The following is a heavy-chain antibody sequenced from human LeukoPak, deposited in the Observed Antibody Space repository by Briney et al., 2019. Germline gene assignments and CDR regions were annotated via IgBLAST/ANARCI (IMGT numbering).Heavy chain of an antibody. J-gene: IGHJ6*02. CDR3: ARGRDFYYGMDV. D-gene: IGHD2/OR15-2a*01. CDR1: GVTFSSHW. Sequence: GGSLRLSCADSGVTFSSHWMSWVRQAPGKGLEWVANIKQDGSEKYYVDSVKGRFTISRDNAKNSLYVQMNSLRAEDTAVYYCARGRDFYYGMDVWGQGTTVAVSS. CDR2: IKQDGSEK. V-gene: IGHV3-7*03.